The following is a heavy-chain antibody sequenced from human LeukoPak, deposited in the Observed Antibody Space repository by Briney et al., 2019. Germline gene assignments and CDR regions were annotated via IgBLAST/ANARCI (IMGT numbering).Heavy chain of an antibody. CDR1: GFTFSSYG. J-gene: IGHJ4*02. V-gene: IGHV3-33*01. Sequence: PGGSLRLSCAASGFTFSSYGMHWVRQAPGKGLEWVAVIWYGGSNKYYADSVKGRFTISRDNSKNTLYLQMNSLRAEDTAVYYCARGKGPATVVTHFDYWGQGTLVTVSS. CDR3: ARGKGPATVVTHFDY. CDR2: IWYGGSNK. D-gene: IGHD4-23*01.